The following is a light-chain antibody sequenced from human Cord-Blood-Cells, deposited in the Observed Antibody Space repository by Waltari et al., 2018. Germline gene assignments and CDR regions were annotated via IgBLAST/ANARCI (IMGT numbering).Light chain of an antibody. CDR3: QQYNSCPWT. CDR1: QRISSW. Sequence: DIQMTQSPSTLSASVGDRVTITCRASQRISSWLAWYQQKPGKATKLLLYKASSLESGVPSRFSGSGSGTEFTLTISSLQPDDFATYYCQQYNSCPWTFGQGTKVEIK. J-gene: IGKJ1*01. V-gene: IGKV1-5*03. CDR2: KAS.